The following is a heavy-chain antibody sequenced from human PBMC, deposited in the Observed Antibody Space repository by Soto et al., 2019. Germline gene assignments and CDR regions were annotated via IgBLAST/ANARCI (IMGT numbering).Heavy chain of an antibody. CDR2: ISGSGGIT. V-gene: IGHV3-23*01. D-gene: IGHD1-26*01. Sequence: PGGSLRLSCAASGFTFSSYAMGWVRQAPGKGLDWVSVISGSGGITYSADSVKGRFTISRDNSKNILYLQMNSLRAEDTAVYYCAKGIQWELPFDSWGQGTLVTVSS. J-gene: IGHJ4*02. CDR3: AKGIQWELPFDS. CDR1: GFTFSSYA.